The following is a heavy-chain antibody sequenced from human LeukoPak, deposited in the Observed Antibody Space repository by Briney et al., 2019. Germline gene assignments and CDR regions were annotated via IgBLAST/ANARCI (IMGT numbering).Heavy chain of an antibody. J-gene: IGHJ4*02. CDR1: GGSTSSSNYY. D-gene: IGHD3-22*01. Sequence: SETLSLTCTVSGGSTSSSNYYWGWIRQPPGKGLEWIGSIYYSGITNYNRSVKGRFTLSLDTSKNQLSLRLNSATAADTAAYFCARLSHYSDSSGYYLGSYYFDFWGQGTLVTVSS. CDR2: IYYSGIT. V-gene: IGHV4-39*01. CDR3: ARLSHYSDSSGYYLGSYYFDF.